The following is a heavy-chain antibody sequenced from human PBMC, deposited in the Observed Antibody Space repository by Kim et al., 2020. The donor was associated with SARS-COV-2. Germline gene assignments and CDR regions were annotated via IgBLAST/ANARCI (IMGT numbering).Heavy chain of an antibody. CDR1: VGSISNDY. CDR3: ARIPDITGWPFDS. Sequence: SETLSLTCTVSVGSISNDYWTWIRQPPGKGLEWIGYIKNNEKRTNYNPSLGSRVAMLVDPSKSHSSLKLSSVTAADTAVYFCARIPDITGWPFDSWGQGILVTVSS. V-gene: IGHV4-59*01. D-gene: IGHD6-19*01. CDR2: IKNNEKRT. J-gene: IGHJ4*02.